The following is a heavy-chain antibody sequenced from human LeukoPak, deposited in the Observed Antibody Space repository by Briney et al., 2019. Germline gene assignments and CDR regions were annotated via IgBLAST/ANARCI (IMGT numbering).Heavy chain of an antibody. CDR3: ARGGSGYFNYFDY. CDR2: IWYDGSNK. Sequence: PGRSLRLSCAASGFTFSSYGMHWVRQAPGKGLEWVAVIWYDGSNKYYADSVKGRFTISRDNSKNTLYLQMNSLRAEDTAVYYCARGGSGYFNYFDYWGQGTLVTVSS. V-gene: IGHV3-33*01. D-gene: IGHD5-12*01. J-gene: IGHJ4*02. CDR1: GFTFSSYG.